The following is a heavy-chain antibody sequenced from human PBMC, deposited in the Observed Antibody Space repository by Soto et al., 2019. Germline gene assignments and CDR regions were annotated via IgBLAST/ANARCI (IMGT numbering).Heavy chain of an antibody. V-gene: IGHV3-23*01. CDR1: GFTFSSYA. Sequence: GGSLRLSCAASGFTFSSYAMSWVRQAPGKGLEWVSAISGSGGSTYYADSVKGRFTISRDNSKNTLYLQMNSLRAEDTAVYYWAKFNRVQFLEWDYYYYGMDVWGQGTTVTVSS. CDR3: AKFNRVQFLEWDYYYYGMDV. CDR2: ISGSGGST. J-gene: IGHJ6*02. D-gene: IGHD3-3*01.